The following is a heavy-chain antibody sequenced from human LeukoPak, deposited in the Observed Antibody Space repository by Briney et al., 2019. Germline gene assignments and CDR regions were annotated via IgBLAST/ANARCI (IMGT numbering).Heavy chain of an antibody. CDR3: ARLFCSTSGGSCYYFDY. J-gene: IGHJ4*02. D-gene: IGHD2-15*01. CDR1: GFTFSSYS. V-gene: IGHV3-21*01. CDR2: IDFTSRYI. Sequence: GGSLRLSCAASGFTFSSYSMNWVRQAPGKGLEWVSSIDFTSRYIYNADSVKGRFTTSRDNAKNSLDLQMNSLKVEDTAVYYCARLFCSTSGGSCYYFDYWGQGTLVTVSS.